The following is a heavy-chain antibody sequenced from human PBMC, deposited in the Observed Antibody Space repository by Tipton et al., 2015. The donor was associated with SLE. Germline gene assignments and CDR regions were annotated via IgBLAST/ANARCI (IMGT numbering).Heavy chain of an antibody. V-gene: IGHV4-4*07. J-gene: IGHJ3*01. D-gene: IGHD6-6*01. CDR3: ASAAYGSSSDGFDA. CDR1: GGAISSHY. Sequence: LRLSCTVSGGAISSHYWSWIRQPAGKGMEWIGRMYTSGSTDYNPSLKSRVTMSVDTSKKQISLKLSLVTAADTAVYYCASAAYGSSSDGFDAWGQGTMVTVTS. CDR2: MYTSGST.